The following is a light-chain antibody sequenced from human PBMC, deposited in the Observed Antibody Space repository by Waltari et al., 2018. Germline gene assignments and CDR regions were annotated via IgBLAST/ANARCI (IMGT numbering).Light chain of an antibody. CDR1: SSDVGSYNL. V-gene: IGLV2-23*01. J-gene: IGLJ1*01. CDR2: EGS. CDR3: CSYAGSSTYV. Sequence: QSALTQPASVSGSPGQSITISCTGTSSDVGSYNLDSWYQKHPGKAPKLMIYEGSKRPSGVSNRFSGSKSGNTASLTISGLQAEDEADYYCCSYAGSSTYVFGTGTKVTVL.